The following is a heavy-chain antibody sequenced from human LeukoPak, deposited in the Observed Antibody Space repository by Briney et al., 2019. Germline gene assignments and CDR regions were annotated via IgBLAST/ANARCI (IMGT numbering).Heavy chain of an antibody. CDR2: IIPILGIA. Sequence: SVKVSCKASGGTFSSYAISWVRQAPGQGLEWMGRIIPILGIANYAQKFQGRVTITADKSTSTAYMELSSLRSEDTAVYYCARDGDRGNPLDYWGQGTLVTVSS. J-gene: IGHJ4*02. CDR3: ARDGDRGNPLDY. V-gene: IGHV1-69*04. CDR1: GGTFSSYA.